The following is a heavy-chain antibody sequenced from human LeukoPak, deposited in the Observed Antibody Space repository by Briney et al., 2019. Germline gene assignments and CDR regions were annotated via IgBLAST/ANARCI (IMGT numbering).Heavy chain of an antibody. J-gene: IGHJ6*02. CDR2: IYHSGST. CDR1: GGSISSYY. V-gene: IGHV4-59*12. Sequence: SETLSLTCTVSGGSISSYYWSWIRQPPGKGLEWIGEIYHSGSTNYNPSLKSRVTISVDKSKNQFSLKLSSVTAADTAVYYCARASIGMDAWGQGTTVTVSS. CDR3: ARASIGMDA.